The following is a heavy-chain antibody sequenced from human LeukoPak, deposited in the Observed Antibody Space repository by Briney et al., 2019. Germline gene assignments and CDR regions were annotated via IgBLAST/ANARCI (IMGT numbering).Heavy chain of an antibody. CDR3: VGSGWQVYFDF. J-gene: IGHJ4*02. D-gene: IGHD6-19*01. Sequence: PGGSLRLSCAASGFTFTSSWMTWVRQAPGKGLEWVANIKQDGSEKYYVDSVKGRFTTSRDNDKNSVYLQMSSLRAEDTAVYFCVGSGWQVYFDFWGQGTLVTVSS. V-gene: IGHV3-7*01. CDR2: IKQDGSEK. CDR1: GFTFTSSW.